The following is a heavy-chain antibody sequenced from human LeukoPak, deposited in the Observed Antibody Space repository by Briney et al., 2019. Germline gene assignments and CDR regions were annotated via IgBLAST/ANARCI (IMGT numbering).Heavy chain of an antibody. CDR2: TNPNSGGT. J-gene: IGHJ3*02. Sequence: ASVKVSCKASGYTLTGYYMHWVRQAPGQGLEWMGWTNPNSGGTNYAQKFQGRVTMTRDTSISTAYMELSRLRSDDTAVYYCAREARCGGDCYGNHDAFDIWGQGTMVTVSS. V-gene: IGHV1-2*02. D-gene: IGHD2-21*02. CDR3: AREARCGGDCYGNHDAFDI. CDR1: GYTLTGYY.